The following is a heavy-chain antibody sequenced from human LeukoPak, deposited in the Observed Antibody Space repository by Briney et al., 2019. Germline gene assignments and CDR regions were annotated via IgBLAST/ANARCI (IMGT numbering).Heavy chain of an antibody. V-gene: IGHV3-23*01. CDR1: GFAFSNFA. Sequence: PGGSLRLSCAASGFAFSNFAMSWVRQAPGKGLEWVSAMSGSGYYTYYVESEKGRFTISRDNSKNTLYLHMNSLRADDTAVYYCAKMEGQRLYDYCMDVWGRGTTVTVSS. D-gene: IGHD3-3*01. J-gene: IGHJ6*03. CDR3: AKMEGQRLYDYCMDV. CDR2: MSGSGYYT.